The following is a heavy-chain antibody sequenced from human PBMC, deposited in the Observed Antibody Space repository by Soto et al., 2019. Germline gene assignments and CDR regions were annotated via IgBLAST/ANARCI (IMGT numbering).Heavy chain of an antibody. J-gene: IGHJ6*02. V-gene: IGHV3-30*18. CDR3: AKDLGHCSGGSCYPYYYYGMDV. Sequence: QVQLVESGGGVVQPGRSLRLSCAASGFTFSSYGMHWVRQAPGKGLEWVAVISYDGSNKYYADSVKGRFTISRDNSKNTLYLQMNSLRAEDTAVYYSAKDLGHCSGGSCYPYYYYGMDVWGQGTTVTLSS. CDR2: ISYDGSNK. CDR1: GFTFSSYG. D-gene: IGHD2-15*01.